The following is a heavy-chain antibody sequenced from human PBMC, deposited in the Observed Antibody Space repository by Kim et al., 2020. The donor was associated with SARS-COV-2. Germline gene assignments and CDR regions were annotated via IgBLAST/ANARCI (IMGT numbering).Heavy chain of an antibody. D-gene: IGHD3-10*01. Sequence: GGSLRLSCAASGFTFSDYAMSWVRQAPGKGLEWVSGISGSVSSTNSADSVRGRVTISRDNSKNTLYLQMHSLRVEATAVSYCSKDLIYGSGRGFFDS. V-gene: IGHV3-23*01. CDR2: ISGSVSST. CDR1: GFTFSDYA. J-gene: IGHJ4*01. CDR3: SKDLIYGSGRGFFDS.